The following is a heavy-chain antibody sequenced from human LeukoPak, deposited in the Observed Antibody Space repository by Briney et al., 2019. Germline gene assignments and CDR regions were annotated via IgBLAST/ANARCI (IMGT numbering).Heavy chain of an antibody. V-gene: IGHV3-73*01. J-gene: IGHJ3*02. CDR3: TSPGGQSPTRIDDI. CDR1: GFTFSGSA. CDR2: IRSKADSYAT. D-gene: IGHD2-15*01. Sequence: HPGGSLRLSCAASGFTFSGSAMHWVRQASGKGLEWVGRIRSKADSYATAYAASVKGRFTISRDDSKNTAYLQMNSLKTEDTAVYYCTSPGGQSPTRIDDIWGQGTMVTVSS.